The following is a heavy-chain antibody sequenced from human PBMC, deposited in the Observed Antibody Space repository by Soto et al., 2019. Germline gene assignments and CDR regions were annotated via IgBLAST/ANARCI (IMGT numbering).Heavy chain of an antibody. D-gene: IGHD2-15*01. CDR2: INSDGSST. CDR1: GFTFSSYW. Sequence: GGSLRLSCAASGFTFSSYWMHWVRQAPGKGLVWVSRINSDGSSTSYADSVKGRFTISRDNAKNTLYLQMNSLRAEDTAGYYCARDLKAADRYCSGGSCYIWYFDLWGRGTLVTVSS. J-gene: IGHJ2*01. CDR3: ARDLKAADRYCSGGSCYIWYFDL. V-gene: IGHV3-74*01.